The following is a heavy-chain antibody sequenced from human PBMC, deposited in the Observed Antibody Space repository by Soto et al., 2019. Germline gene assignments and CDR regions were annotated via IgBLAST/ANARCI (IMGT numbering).Heavy chain of an antibody. CDR2: ISGSNGKT. CDR1: GYIFSRSG. Sequence: QVQLVQSGGEVKKPGASVKVSCKTSGYIFSRSGVAWVRQAPGQGLEWMGWISGSNGKTNYAQRFEGRVTMTTDTYTSTAYMELRSLRSDDTGVYYCSRGPHYYNSGYYTYFDYRGLGTLVTLSS. V-gene: IGHV1-18*01. D-gene: IGHD3-22*01. CDR3: SRGPHYYNSGYYTYFDY. J-gene: IGHJ4*02.